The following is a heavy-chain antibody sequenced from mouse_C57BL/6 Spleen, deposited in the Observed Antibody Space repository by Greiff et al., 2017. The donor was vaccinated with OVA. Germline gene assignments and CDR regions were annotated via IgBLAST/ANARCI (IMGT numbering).Heavy chain of an antibody. D-gene: IGHD3-3*01. J-gene: IGHJ3*01. CDR2: ISDGGSYT. Sequence: DVMLVESGGGLVKPGGSLKLSCAASGFTFSSYAMSWVRQTPEKRLEWVATISDGGSYTYYPDNVKGRFTISRDNATNNLYLQMSHLKSEDTAMYYCARGGDSLPWFAYWGQGTLVTVSA. CDR3: ARGGDSLPWFAY. CDR1: GFTFSSYA. V-gene: IGHV5-4*03.